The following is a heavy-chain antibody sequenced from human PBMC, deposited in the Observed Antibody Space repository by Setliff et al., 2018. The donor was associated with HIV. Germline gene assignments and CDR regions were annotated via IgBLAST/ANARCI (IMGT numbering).Heavy chain of an antibody. J-gene: IGHJ4*02. Sequence: SETLSLTCSISGGSISFYYWNWLRQTPGKGLEWIAYTFDNGNTHYNPSLESRVTLSLATSRNLFSLRLASVTAADTAVYYCARDPGDCDRKFDHWGQGALVTVSS. D-gene: IGHD3-22*01. CDR1: GGSISFYY. CDR3: ARDPGDCDRKFDH. CDR2: TFDNGNT. V-gene: IGHV4-59*01.